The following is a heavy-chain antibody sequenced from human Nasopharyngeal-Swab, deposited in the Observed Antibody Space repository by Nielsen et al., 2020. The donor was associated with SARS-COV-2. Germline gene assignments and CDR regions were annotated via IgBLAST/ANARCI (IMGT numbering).Heavy chain of an antibody. Sequence: VRQAPGKGLEWVAVISYDGSNKYYADSVKGRFTISRDNSKNTLYLQMNSLRAEDTAVYYCAIGLGPYYYYGMDVWGQGTTGTVSS. D-gene: IGHD3/OR15-3a*01. J-gene: IGHJ6*02. V-gene: IGHV3-30*03. CDR2: ISYDGSNK. CDR3: AIGLGPYYYYGMDV.